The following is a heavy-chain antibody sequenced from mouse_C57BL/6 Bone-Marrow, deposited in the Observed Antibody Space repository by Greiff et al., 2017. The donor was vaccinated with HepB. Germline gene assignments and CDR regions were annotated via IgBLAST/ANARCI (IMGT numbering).Heavy chain of an antibody. CDR2: IDPNSGGT. CDR1: GYTFTSYW. V-gene: IGHV1-72*01. Sequence: VQLQQPGAELVKPGASVKLSCKASGYTFTSYWMHWVKQRPGRGLGWIGRIDPNSGGTKYNEKFKSKATLTVDKPSSTAYIQLSSLTSEDSAVYYCARRYGYDDVLFDYWGQGTTLTVSS. CDR3: ARRYGYDDVLFDY. D-gene: IGHD2-2*01. J-gene: IGHJ2*01.